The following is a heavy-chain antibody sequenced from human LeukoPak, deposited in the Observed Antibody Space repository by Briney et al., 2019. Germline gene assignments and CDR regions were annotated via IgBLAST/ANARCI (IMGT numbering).Heavy chain of an antibody. CDR3: ARVFRAFDY. V-gene: IGHV4-59*01. CDR2: IYYSGST. Sequence: SETLSLTCTVSGGSISSYYWSWIRQPPGKGLEWIGYIYYSGSTNYNPSLKSRVTISVDTSKNQFSLKLSSVTAADTAVYYCARVFRAFDYWGQGTLVTVSS. D-gene: IGHD3-3*01. CDR1: GGSISSYY. J-gene: IGHJ4*02.